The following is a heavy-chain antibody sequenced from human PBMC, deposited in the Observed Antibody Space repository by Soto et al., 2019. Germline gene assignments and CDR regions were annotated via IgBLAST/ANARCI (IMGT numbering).Heavy chain of an antibody. V-gene: IGHV1-58*01. CDR1: GFTFTSSA. Sequence: SVKVSCKASGFTFTSSAVQWVRQARGQRLEWIGWIVVGSGNTNYAQKFQERVAITRDMSTSTAYMELSSLRSEDTAVYYCAAVAVAGMIDPWGQGTLVTVSS. CDR3: AAVAVAGMIDP. J-gene: IGHJ5*02. CDR2: IVVGSGNT. D-gene: IGHD6-19*01.